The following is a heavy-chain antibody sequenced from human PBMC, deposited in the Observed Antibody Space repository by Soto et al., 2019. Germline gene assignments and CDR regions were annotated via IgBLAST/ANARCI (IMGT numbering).Heavy chain of an antibody. J-gene: IGHJ6*03. CDR1: GYTFTRYD. CDR3: ARSVGQKTNYYYYMDV. Sequence: ASVKVSCKASGYTFTRYDINWVRQATGQGLEWMGWMNPNSGNTGYAQKFQGRVTMTRNTSISTAYMELSSLRSEDTAVYYCARSVGQKTNYYYYMDVWGKGTTVTVSS. V-gene: IGHV1-8*01. D-gene: IGHD1-26*01. CDR2: MNPNSGNT.